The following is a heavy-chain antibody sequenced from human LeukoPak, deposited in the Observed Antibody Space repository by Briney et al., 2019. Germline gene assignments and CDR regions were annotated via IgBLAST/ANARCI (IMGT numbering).Heavy chain of an antibody. CDR3: ASSPPRTGAFDI. J-gene: IGHJ3*02. Sequence: SQTLSLTCTVSGGSISSYYWSWIRQPAGKGLEWIGRIYTSGSTNYNPSLKSRVTMSVDTSKNQFSLKLSSVTAADTAVHYCASSPPRTGAFDIWGQGTMVTVSS. D-gene: IGHD1-1*01. CDR1: GGSISSYY. V-gene: IGHV4-4*07. CDR2: IYTSGST.